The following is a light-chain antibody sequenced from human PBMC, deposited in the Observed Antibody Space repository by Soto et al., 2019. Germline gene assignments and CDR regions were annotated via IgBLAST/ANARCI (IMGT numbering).Light chain of an antibody. J-gene: IGLJ2*01. Sequence: QSVLTQPPSVSGAPGQRVTISCTGSMPNIGAGYDVHWYQQLPGTAPKLLISANNNRPSGVPDRFSGSKSGTSASLAITGLQADDEADYYCQSYGSSGVVFGGGTKLTVL. CDR2: ANN. CDR3: QSYGSSGVV. CDR1: MPNIGAGYD. V-gene: IGLV1-40*01.